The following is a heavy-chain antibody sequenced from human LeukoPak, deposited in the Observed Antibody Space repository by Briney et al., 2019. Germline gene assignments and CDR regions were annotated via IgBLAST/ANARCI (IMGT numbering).Heavy chain of an antibody. J-gene: IGHJ6*03. CDR2: IYYSGNT. D-gene: IGHD1-14*01. CDR3: ARFPGGAEYRHYYYMDV. CDR1: GGSISNFDYY. Sequence: SETLSLTCTVSGGSISNFDYYWGWIRQPPGKGLEWIGSIYYSGNTYYSPSLKSRLTISVDTSKNQFSLRLSSVTAADTAVYYCARFPGGAEYRHYYYMDVWGTGATVTVSS. V-gene: IGHV4-39*01.